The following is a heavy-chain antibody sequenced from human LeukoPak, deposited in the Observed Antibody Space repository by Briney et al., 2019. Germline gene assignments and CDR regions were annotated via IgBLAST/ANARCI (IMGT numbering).Heavy chain of an antibody. CDR2: ISDSGGTT. D-gene: IGHD3-9*01. Sequence: GGPLRLSCAVSGFTVSGNYMSWIRQAPGKGLEWISYISDSGGTTKYADSVRGRFTISRDNAKNSLFLQMSSLRAEDTAVYYCARDKSDWSLDPWGQGTPVTVSS. CDR1: GFTVSGNY. J-gene: IGHJ5*02. V-gene: IGHV3-11*04. CDR3: ARDKSDWSLDP.